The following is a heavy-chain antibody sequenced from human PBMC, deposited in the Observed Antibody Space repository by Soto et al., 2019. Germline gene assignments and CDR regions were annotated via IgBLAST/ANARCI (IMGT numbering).Heavy chain of an antibody. J-gene: IGHJ5*02. CDR3: ARPMAAAGTDRVVNWFDP. V-gene: IGHV4-39*01. CDR1: GGSISSSSYY. D-gene: IGHD6-13*01. CDR2: IYYSGST. Sequence: SETLSLTCTVSGGSISSSSYYWGWIRQPPGKGLEWIGSIYYSGSTYYNPSLKSRVTISVDTSKNQFSLKLSSVTAADTAVYYCARPMAAAGTDRVVNWFDPWGQGTLVTVSS.